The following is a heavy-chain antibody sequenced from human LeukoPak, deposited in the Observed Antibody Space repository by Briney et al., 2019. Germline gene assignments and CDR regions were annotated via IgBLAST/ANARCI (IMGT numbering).Heavy chain of an antibody. Sequence: GGSLRLSCAASGFTFSTSRMSWVRQAPGKGLEWVSSITRSSSAMYYADSVKGRFTVSRDNAKNSLYLQMNSLRAEDTAFYYCARVQQYDKFDYWGQGTLVTVSS. CDR1: GFTFSTSR. D-gene: IGHD3-22*01. J-gene: IGHJ4*02. CDR3: ARVQQYDKFDY. V-gene: IGHV3-48*04. CDR2: ITRSSSAM.